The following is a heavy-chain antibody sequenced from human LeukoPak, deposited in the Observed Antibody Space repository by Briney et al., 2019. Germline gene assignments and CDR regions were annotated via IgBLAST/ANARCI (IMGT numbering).Heavy chain of an antibody. J-gene: IGHJ4*02. CDR1: GGSISSGGYY. Sequence: SETLSLTCAVSGGSISSGGYYWTWMRQPPGKGLEWIGYIYYSGTTHYNPSLKSRVTISVDTSKNQFSLKLSSVTAADSAVYYCARGPGYGASFDYWGQGTLVTVSS. CDR3: ARGPGYGASFDY. V-gene: IGHV4-30-4*01. D-gene: IGHD4-17*01. CDR2: IYYSGTT.